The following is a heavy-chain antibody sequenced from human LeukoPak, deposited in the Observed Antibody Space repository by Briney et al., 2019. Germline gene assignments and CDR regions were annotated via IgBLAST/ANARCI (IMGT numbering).Heavy chain of an antibody. V-gene: IGHV5-51*01. Sequence: GESLKISCKGSGYSFTSYWIGWVRQMPGKGLEWIGIIDPHDSDTRYNPSFQGQVSISADKSSSTAYLQWSSLKASDTAMYYCASGIAVTPLNWFAPWGRGTPVTVSS. CDR3: ASGIAVTPLNWFAP. D-gene: IGHD6-19*01. CDR2: IDPHDSDT. J-gene: IGHJ5*02. CDR1: GYSFTSYW.